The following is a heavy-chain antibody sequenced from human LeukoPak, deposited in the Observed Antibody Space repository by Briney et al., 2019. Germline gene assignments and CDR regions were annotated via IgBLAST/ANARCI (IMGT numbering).Heavy chain of an antibody. J-gene: IGHJ3*01. Sequence: PGGSLRLSCAASQFTFISYSMHWVRQAPGKGLEYVSGITSNSRNTYYANSVKGRFTISRDNSKNTVYLQMGSLRPEDMAVYYCARERYSPGDDAFDLWGQGTMVTVSS. CDR3: ARERYSPGDDAFDL. V-gene: IGHV3-64*01. CDR2: ITSNSRNT. D-gene: IGHD6-13*01. CDR1: QFTFISYS.